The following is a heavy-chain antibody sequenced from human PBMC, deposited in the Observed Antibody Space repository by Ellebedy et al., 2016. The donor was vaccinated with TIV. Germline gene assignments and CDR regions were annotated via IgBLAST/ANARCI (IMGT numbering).Heavy chain of an antibody. J-gene: IGHJ4*02. CDR3: ATPDAVMGATH. D-gene: IGHD1-26*01. V-gene: IGHV4-39*01. Sequence: SETLSLXCTVSGGSVSSDSYYWGWIRQPPGKGLEWIGSFYSSGNTFYNPSLKSRVTISVDTSKNQFSLQLSSVTAADTAVYYCATPDAVMGATHWGQGTLVTVSS. CDR2: FYSSGNT. CDR1: GGSVSSDSYY.